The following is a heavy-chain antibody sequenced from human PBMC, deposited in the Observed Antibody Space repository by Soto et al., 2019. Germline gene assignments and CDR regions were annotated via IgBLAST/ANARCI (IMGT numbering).Heavy chain of an antibody. CDR2: IVVGSGNT. CDR3: AAVLPAAISPSPFDL. Sequence: ASVKVSCKASGFTFTSSAMQWVRQARGQRLEWIGWIVVGSGNTNYAQKFQERVTITRDMSTSTAYMELSSLRSEDTAVYYCAAVLPAAISPSPFDLWGQGTLVTVSS. CDR1: GFTFTSSA. D-gene: IGHD2-2*01. V-gene: IGHV1-58*02. J-gene: IGHJ5*02.